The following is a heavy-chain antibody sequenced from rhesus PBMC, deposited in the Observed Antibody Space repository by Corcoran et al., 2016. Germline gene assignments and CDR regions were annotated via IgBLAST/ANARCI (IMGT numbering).Heavy chain of an antibody. Sequence: QVQLQESGPGLVKPSETLSLTCAVSGASISRYWWSWIRQPPGKGLEWIGEINGNSGSTYYNPSLKSRVTISKDASKNQFSLKLSSVTAADTAVYYCARVLPVTVAVDYWGQGVLVTVSS. CDR1: GASISRYW. CDR3: ARVLPVTVAVDY. CDR2: INGNSGST. V-gene: IGHV4-80*01. J-gene: IGHJ4*01. D-gene: IGHD4-29*01.